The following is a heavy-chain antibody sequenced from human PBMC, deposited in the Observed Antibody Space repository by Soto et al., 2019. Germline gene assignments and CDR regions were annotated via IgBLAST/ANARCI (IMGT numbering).Heavy chain of an antibody. D-gene: IGHD6-19*01. Sequence: QVQLVQSGAEVKKPGSSVKVSCKASGGTFSSYTISWVRQAPGQGLEWMGRIIPILGIANYAQKFQGRVTITADKSTTTAYMELSRLSSEDPAVYYCARDDIEVYWGQGTLGIVSS. V-gene: IGHV1-69*08. J-gene: IGHJ4*02. CDR2: IIPILGIA. CDR1: GGTFSSYT. CDR3: ARDDIEVY.